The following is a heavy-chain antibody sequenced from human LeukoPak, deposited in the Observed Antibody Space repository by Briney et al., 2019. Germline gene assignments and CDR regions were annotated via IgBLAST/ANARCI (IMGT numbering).Heavy chain of an antibody. J-gene: IGHJ4*02. CDR3: ARAVAGTGGGTQTIDY. D-gene: IGHD6-19*01. CDR1: GFTFSSYS. CDR2: ISYDGTNK. V-gene: IGHV3-30*04. Sequence: GGSLRLSCAASGFTFSSYSMHWVRQAPGKGLEWVSVISYDGTNKYYADSVKGRFTISRDNSKNTLYLQMNSLRAEDTAVYYCARAVAGTGGGTQTIDYWGQGTLVTVSS.